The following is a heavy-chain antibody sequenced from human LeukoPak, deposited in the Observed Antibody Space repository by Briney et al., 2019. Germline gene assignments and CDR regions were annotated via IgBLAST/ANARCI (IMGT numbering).Heavy chain of an antibody. CDR3: ARAGTVVVAANDYVAFDI. Sequence: SETLSLTCTVSGGSISSGGSYWSWIRQHPGKGLEWIGYIYYSGSTFYNPSLKSRVTISLDTSKNQFSLRLSSVTAADTAVYYCARAGTVVVAANDYVAFDIWGQGTMVTVSS. CDR1: GGSISSGGSY. CDR2: IYYSGST. D-gene: IGHD2-15*01. V-gene: IGHV4-31*03. J-gene: IGHJ3*02.